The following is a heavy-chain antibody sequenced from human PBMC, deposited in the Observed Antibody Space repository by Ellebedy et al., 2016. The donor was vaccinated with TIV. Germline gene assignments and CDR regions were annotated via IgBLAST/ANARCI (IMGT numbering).Heavy chain of an antibody. CDR2: INQDGSQK. D-gene: IGHD4-17*01. Sequence: GESLKISCAASGFSFRSYWMSWVRQAPGKGLEWMANINQDGSQKYYVDSVRGRFTISRDNAHNSLFLQMNSLRAEDTAVYFCATDGSYGDFRSPAHAFEAWGQGTMVSVSS. J-gene: IGHJ3*01. V-gene: IGHV3-7*01. CDR1: GFSFRSYW. CDR3: ATDGSYGDFRSPAHAFEA.